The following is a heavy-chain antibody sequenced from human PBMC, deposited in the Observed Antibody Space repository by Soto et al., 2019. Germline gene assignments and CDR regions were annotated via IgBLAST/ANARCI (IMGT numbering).Heavy chain of an antibody. CDR1: GFTFSSYA. CDR3: AKDLRLYYDILTGYYMGVILDY. V-gene: IGHV3-23*01. Sequence: GGSLRLSCAASGFTFSSYAMSWVRQAPGKGLEWVSAISGSGGSTYYADSVKGRFTISKDNSKNTLYLQMNGLRAEDTSLYYCAKDLRLYYDILTGYYMGVILDYWGQGTLVTVSS. CDR2: ISGSGGST. J-gene: IGHJ4*02. D-gene: IGHD3-9*01.